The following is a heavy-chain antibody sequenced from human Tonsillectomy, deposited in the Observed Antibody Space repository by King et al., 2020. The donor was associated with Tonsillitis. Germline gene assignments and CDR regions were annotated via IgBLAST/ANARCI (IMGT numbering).Heavy chain of an antibody. Sequence: TLKESGPTLVKPTQTLTLTCTFSGFSFSTSGVGLGWIRQPPGKALEWLALIYCDDDKRYSQSLKSRRTITKDTSKNQVVLTMTNMEPVDTATYYCAHSGAGFILRYFDPWGQGTLVTVSS. CDR1: GFSFSTSGVG. CDR3: AHSGAGFILRYFDP. J-gene: IGHJ5*02. D-gene: IGHD3-9*01. V-gene: IGHV2-5*02. CDR2: IYCDDDK.